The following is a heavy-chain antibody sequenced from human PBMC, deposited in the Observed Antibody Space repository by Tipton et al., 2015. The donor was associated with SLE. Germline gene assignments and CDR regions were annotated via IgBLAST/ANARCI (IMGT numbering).Heavy chain of an antibody. Sequence: TLSLTCSISGGSISTYYWTWIRQPPGKGLEWIGYIYYSGSTNYIPSLKSRVTISVDTSKNQFSLKLSSVTAADTAVYYCAVGHYDYVWGSYRYTGAEYFQHWGQGTLVTVSS. V-gene: IGHV4-59*08. CDR2: IYYSGST. J-gene: IGHJ1*01. D-gene: IGHD3-16*02. CDR1: GGSISTYY. CDR3: AVGHYDYVWGSYRYTGAEYFQH.